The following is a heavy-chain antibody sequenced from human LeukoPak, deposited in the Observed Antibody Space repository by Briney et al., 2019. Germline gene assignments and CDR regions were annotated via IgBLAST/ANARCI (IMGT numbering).Heavy chain of an antibody. J-gene: IGHJ4*02. Sequence: PGGSLRLSCAASGFTFRNFWMSWVRQAPGRGLEWVANIHPEGNEKDRVESVKGRFTISRDNAKNSLFLQMNGLRVEDTAVYYCARGDDFSGDHWGQGTLVTVSS. D-gene: IGHD1-1*01. CDR2: IHPEGNEK. CDR3: ARGDDFSGDH. V-gene: IGHV3-7*04. CDR1: GFTFRNFW.